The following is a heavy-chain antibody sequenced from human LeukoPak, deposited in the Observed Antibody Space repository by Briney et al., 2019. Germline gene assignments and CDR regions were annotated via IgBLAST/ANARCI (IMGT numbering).Heavy chain of an antibody. Sequence: GGSLRLSCAASGFTFSSYAMSWVRQAPGKGLEWVSVISGSGGSTYYAYSVKGRFTISRDNSKNTLYLQMNSLRAEDTAVYYCAKTTVQAAEGMYYYDSSGYLAHFDYWGQGPLVTVSS. D-gene: IGHD3-22*01. CDR3: AKTTVQAAEGMYYYDSSGYLAHFDY. J-gene: IGHJ4*02. V-gene: IGHV3-23*01. CDR2: ISGSGGST. CDR1: GFTFSSYA.